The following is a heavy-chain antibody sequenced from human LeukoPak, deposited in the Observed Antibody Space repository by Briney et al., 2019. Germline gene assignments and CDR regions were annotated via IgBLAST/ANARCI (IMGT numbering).Heavy chain of an antibody. CDR2: VWYDGSNK. CDR1: GFTFSSYG. CDR3: ARDGGDYGDYLDY. Sequence: PGGSLRLSCAASGFTFSSYGMYWVRQAPGKGLEWVAVVWYDGSNKYYADSVKGRFTISRDNSKNTLYLQMNSLRAEDTAVYYCARDGGDYGDYLDYWGQGTLVTVSS. J-gene: IGHJ4*02. V-gene: IGHV3-33*01. D-gene: IGHD4-17*01.